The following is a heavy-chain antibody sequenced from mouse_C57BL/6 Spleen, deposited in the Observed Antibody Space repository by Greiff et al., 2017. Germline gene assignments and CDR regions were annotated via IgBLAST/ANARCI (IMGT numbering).Heavy chain of an antibody. CDR3: ARSDYSNWYFDV. V-gene: IGHV1-64*01. CDR2: IHPNSGST. D-gene: IGHD2-12*01. CDR1: GYTFTSYW. J-gene: IGHJ1*03. Sequence: QVQLQQPGAELVKPGASVKLSCKASGYTFTSYWMHWVKQRPGQGLEWIGMIHPNSGSTNYNEKFKSKATLTVDKSSSTAYMQLSSLTSADSAVYYCARSDYSNWYFDVWGTGTTVTAAS.